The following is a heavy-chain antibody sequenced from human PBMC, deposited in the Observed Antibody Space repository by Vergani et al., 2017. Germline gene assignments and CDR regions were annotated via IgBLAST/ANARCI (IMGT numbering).Heavy chain of an antibody. J-gene: IGHJ3*02. CDR3: ARQFWVSQGVGAFET. CDR1: GYSISRGYY. CDR2: VFHSGSA. V-gene: IGHV4-38-2*02. D-gene: IGHD3-16*01. Sequence: QVQLQEPGPGLVKPSETLSLTCSVSGYSISRGYYWGWIRQPPGKGLEWIATVFHSGSAYYNPSLRRRVTISVETSKNQFSLRLTTLTAADTAVYYCARQFWVSQGVGAFETWGRGTEVSVSS.